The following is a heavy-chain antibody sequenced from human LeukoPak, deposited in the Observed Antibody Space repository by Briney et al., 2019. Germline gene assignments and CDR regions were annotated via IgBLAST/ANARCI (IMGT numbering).Heavy chain of an antibody. J-gene: IGHJ4*02. CDR1: GFTFSNYW. CDR2: IKPDGSEK. Sequence: GGSLRLSCAASGFTFSNYWMSWVRQAPGKGLEWVANIKPDGSEKYYADSVKGRFTFSRDNAKNSLSLQMNSLRAEDTAVYYCARGYDWSFDYWGQGTLVTVSS. CDR3: ARGYDWSFDY. D-gene: IGHD3-3*01. V-gene: IGHV3-7*01.